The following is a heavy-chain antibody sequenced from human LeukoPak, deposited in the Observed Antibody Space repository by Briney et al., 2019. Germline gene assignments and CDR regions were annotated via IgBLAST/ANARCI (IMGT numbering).Heavy chain of an antibody. V-gene: IGHV3-7*01. D-gene: IGHD6-13*01. J-gene: IGHJ6*02. CDR2: IKQDGSEK. CDR3: GLYSSSQTGMDV. CDR1: GLNFSRYW. Sequence: GGSLRLSCAASGLNFSRYWMSWVRQAPGKGLEWVANIKQDGSEKYYVDSVKGRFTTSRDNAKNSLYLQMNSLRAEDTAMSYCGLYSSSQTGMDVWGQGTAVTVSS.